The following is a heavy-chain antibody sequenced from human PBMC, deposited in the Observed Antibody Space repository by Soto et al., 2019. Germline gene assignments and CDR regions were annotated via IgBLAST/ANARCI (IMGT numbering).Heavy chain of an antibody. D-gene: IGHD3-3*01. V-gene: IGHV3-23*01. Sequence: EVQLLESGGGLVQPGGSLRLSCAASGFAFSTYAMSWVRQAPGKGLEWVSAINNSGGTTYYADSVKGLFTISRDNSKNTLYMQMNSLSAEDTAVYYCAKGYRFGYDFLFPDYWGQGTLVTVSS. J-gene: IGHJ4*02. CDR3: AKGYRFGYDFLFPDY. CDR1: GFAFSTYA. CDR2: INNSGGTT.